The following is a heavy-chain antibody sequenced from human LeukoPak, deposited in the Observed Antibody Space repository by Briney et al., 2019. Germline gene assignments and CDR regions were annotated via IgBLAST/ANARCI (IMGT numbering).Heavy chain of an antibody. CDR2: IIPIFGTA. V-gene: IGHV1-69*01. D-gene: IGHD4-23*01. Sequence: GSSVKVSCKASGGTFSSYAISWVRQAPGQGLEWMGGIIPIFGTANYAQKFQGRVTITADESTSTAYMELSSLRSDDTAVYFCARAQYGGKSGSWYSDLWGRGTLVTVSS. CDR3: ARAQYGGKSGSWYSDL. CDR1: GGTFSSYA. J-gene: IGHJ2*01.